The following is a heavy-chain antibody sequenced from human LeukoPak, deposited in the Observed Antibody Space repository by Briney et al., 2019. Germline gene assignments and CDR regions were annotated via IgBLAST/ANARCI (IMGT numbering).Heavy chain of an antibody. CDR2: ISGGAGST. V-gene: IGHV3-NL1*01. Sequence: GGSLRLSCAASGFTFSSYGMHWVRQAPGKGLECVSVISGGAGSTYYADSVKGRFTISRDNAKNSLYLQMNSLRADVTAVYYCARFAAGGSYYYYMGVWGKGTTVTVSS. CDR1: GFTFSSYG. D-gene: IGHD3-10*01. J-gene: IGHJ6*03. CDR3: ARFAAGGSYYYYMGV.